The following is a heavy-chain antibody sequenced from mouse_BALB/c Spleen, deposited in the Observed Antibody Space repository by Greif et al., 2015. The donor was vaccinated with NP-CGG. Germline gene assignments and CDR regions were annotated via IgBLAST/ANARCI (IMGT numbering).Heavy chain of an antibody. CDR2: IYPGSGNT. V-gene: IGHV1-84*02. CDR1: GYTFTDYY. CDR3: ARRTGTEAMDD. Sequence: QVQLQQPGPELVKPGASVKISCKASGYTFTDYYINWVKQKPGQGLEWIGWIYPGSGNTKYNEKFKGKATLTVDTSSSTAYMQRRSQTSEDTAVYFGARRTGTEAMDDWGQGTSDTVSS. D-gene: IGHD4-1*01. J-gene: IGHJ4*01.